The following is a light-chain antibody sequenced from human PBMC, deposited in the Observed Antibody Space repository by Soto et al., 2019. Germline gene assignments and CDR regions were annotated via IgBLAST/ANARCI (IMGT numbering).Light chain of an antibody. V-gene: IGKV1-5*01. CDR2: DVS. CDR1: QSITQW. CDR3: QQYNDYSAWT. Sequence: DIQMTQSPSTLSASVGDRVTMTCRASQSITQWLAWFQQKPGKAPNLLIYDVSSLESGVPSRFSGTESGTEFTLTISSLRPDDFATYYCQQYNDYSAWTFGQGTKVDIK. J-gene: IGKJ1*01.